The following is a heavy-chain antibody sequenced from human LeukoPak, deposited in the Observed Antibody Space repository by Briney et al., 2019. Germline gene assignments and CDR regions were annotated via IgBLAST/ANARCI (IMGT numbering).Heavy chain of an antibody. Sequence: GGSLRLSCAASGFTFSSYDMTWVRQAPGKGLEWVSYISHSGNTIYYADSVKGRFTISRDNSLYLQMNSLRAEDTAVYYCARSRSGTYYNADVWGKGTTVTISS. J-gene: IGHJ6*04. V-gene: IGHV3-48*03. D-gene: IGHD3-10*01. CDR3: ARSRSGTYYNADV. CDR1: GFTFSSYD. CDR2: ISHSGNTI.